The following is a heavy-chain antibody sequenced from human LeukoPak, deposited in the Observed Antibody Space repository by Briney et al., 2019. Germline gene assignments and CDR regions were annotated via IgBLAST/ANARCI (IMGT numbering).Heavy chain of an antibody. V-gene: IGHV3-33*01. CDR1: GFTFSSYG. D-gene: IGHD2-2*01. CDR3: ARDPYALYYFDY. J-gene: IGHJ4*02. Sequence: GGSLRLSCAASGFTFSSYGMHWVRQAPGKGLGGVAVIWYDGSNKYYADSVKGRFTISRDNSKNTLYLQMNSLRAEDTAVYYCARDPYALYYFDYWGQGTLVTVSS. CDR2: IWYDGSNK.